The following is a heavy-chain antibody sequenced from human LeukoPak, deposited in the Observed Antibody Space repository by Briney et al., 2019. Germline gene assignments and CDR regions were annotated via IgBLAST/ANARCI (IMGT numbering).Heavy chain of an antibody. D-gene: IGHD1-14*01. Sequence: ASVKVSCKTSGYPFTTWEINWVRQAAGQGLEWMGWVHPNGGNTAYAQKSQGRVTMTRDTSISTAYMELSGLTSDDTAVYFCARGPRNDPWGQGTLVTVSS. V-gene: IGHV1-8*01. J-gene: IGHJ5*02. CDR1: GYPFTTWE. CDR3: ARGPRNDP. CDR2: VHPNGGNT.